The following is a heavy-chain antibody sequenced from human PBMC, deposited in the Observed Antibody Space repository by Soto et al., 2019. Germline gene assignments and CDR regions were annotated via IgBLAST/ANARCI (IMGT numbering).Heavy chain of an antibody. J-gene: IGHJ4*02. CDR2: ISGSGGST. V-gene: IGHV3-23*01. CDR3: AKDPGYDFWSGYFIFDY. D-gene: IGHD3-3*01. CDR1: GFTFSSYA. Sequence: PGGSLRLSCAASGFTFSSYAMSWARQAPGKGLEWVSAISGSGGSTYCADSVKGRFTISRDNSKNTLYLQMNSLRAEDTAVYYCAKDPGYDFWSGYFIFDYWGQGTLVTVSS.